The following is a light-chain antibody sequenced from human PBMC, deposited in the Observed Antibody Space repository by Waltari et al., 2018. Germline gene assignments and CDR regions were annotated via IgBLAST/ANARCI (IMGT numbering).Light chain of an antibody. Sequence: DIQMTQSPSSLSASVGDRVTITCRASQGISNYLAWYQQKPGKVPKLLIYEADILQAGVPSRFSGSGSETDFTLTISSLEPEDFAVYYCQQRSNWLTFGGGTKVEIK. CDR2: EAD. CDR3: QQRSNWLT. CDR1: QGISNY. V-gene: IGKV1-27*01. J-gene: IGKJ4*01.